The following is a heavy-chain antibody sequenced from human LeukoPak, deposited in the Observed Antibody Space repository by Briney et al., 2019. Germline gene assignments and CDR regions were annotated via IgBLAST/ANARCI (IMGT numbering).Heavy chain of an antibody. J-gene: IGHJ2*01. V-gene: IGHV4-39*01. Sequence: RTSETLSLTCTVSGGSISSSSYYWGWIRQPPGKGLEWIGSIYYSGSTYDNPSLKSRVTISVDTSKKQVSLKLSSVTAADTAVYYCARHVPWRTMTSRWYFDLWGRGTLVTVSS. CDR2: IYYSGST. CDR3: ARHVPWRTMTSRWYFDL. D-gene: IGHD3-22*01. CDR1: GGSISSSSYY.